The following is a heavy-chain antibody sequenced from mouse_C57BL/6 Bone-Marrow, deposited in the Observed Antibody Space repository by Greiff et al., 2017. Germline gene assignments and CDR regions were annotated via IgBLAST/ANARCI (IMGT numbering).Heavy chain of an antibody. V-gene: IGHV5-4*01. J-gene: IGHJ1*03. D-gene: IGHD2-12*01. CDR1: GFTFSSYA. Sequence: VQLKESGGGLVKPGASLKLSCAASGFTFSSYAMSWVRQTPEKRLEWVATISDGGSYTYYPDNVKGRVTISRDNAKNNPYLQMSHLKSEDTAMYYCAREVTYDVWGTGTTVTVSS. CDR3: AREVTYDV. CDR2: ISDGGSYT.